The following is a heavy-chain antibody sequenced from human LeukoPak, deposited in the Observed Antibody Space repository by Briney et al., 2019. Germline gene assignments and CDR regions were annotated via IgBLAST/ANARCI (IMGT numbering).Heavy chain of an antibody. CDR3: ASDPYCSSTSCYGWFDP. D-gene: IGHD2-2*01. V-gene: IGHV1-18*01. CDR1: GYTFTSYG. J-gene: IGHJ5*02. CDR2: ISAYNGNT. Sequence: ASVKVSCKASGYTFTSYGISWVRQAPGQGLEWMGWISAYNGNTNYARKLQGRVTMTTDTSTSTAYMELRSLRSDDTAVYYCASDPYCSSTSCYGWFDPWGQGTLVTVSS.